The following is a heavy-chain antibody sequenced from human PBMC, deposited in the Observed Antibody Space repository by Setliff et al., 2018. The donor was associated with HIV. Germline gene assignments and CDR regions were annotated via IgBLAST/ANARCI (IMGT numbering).Heavy chain of an antibody. CDR3: ARTFYSDTSGYRTSFAYYYMDV. Sequence: GASVKVSCKASGYTFTSYDINWVRQAAGQGLEWMGWMNPNSGNTGSAHKFQGRVTMTRNTSINTAYMELSSLKFEDTARYYCARTFYSDTSGYRTSFAYYYMDVWGEGTTVTV. CDR1: GYTFTSYD. V-gene: IGHV1-8*02. D-gene: IGHD3-22*01. J-gene: IGHJ6*03. CDR2: MNPNSGNT.